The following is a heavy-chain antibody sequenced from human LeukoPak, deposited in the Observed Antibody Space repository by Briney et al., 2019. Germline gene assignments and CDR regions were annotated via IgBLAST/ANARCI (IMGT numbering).Heavy chain of an antibody. CDR3: ARAHMITSYYYYYYMDV. CDR1: GGSFSGYY. CDR2: INHSGST. J-gene: IGHJ6*03. Sequence: SETLSLTCAAYGGSFSGYYWSWIRQPPGKGLEWIGEINHSGSTNYNPSLKSRVTISVDTSKNQFSLKLSSVTAADTAVYYCARAHMITSYYYYYYMDVWGKGTTVTVSS. D-gene: IGHD3-16*01. V-gene: IGHV4-34*01.